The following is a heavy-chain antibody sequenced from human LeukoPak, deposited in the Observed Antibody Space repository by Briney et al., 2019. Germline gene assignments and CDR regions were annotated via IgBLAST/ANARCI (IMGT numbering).Heavy chain of an antibody. D-gene: IGHD6-13*01. CDR1: GFTFSSYW. J-gene: IGHJ5*02. CDR2: INSDGSST. Sequence: PGGSLRLSCAASGFTFSSYWMHWVRQAPGKGLVWVSRINSDGSSTSYADSVKGRLTISRDNAKNTLYLQMNSLRAEDTAVYYCAREIAAALNWFDPWGQGTLVTVSS. V-gene: IGHV3-74*01. CDR3: AREIAAALNWFDP.